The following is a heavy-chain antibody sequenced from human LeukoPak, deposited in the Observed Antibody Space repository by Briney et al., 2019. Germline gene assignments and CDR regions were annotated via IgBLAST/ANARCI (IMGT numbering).Heavy chain of an antibody. CDR3: ARMTSSGWYAAGYYFDY. J-gene: IGHJ4*02. CDR1: GGTFSSYA. Sequence: ASVKVSCKASGGTFSSYAISWVRQAPGQGLEWMGGIIPIFGTANYAQKFQGRVTITADKSTSTAYMEVSSLRSEDTAVYYCARMTSSGWYAAGYYFDYWGQGTLVTVSS. V-gene: IGHV1-69*06. D-gene: IGHD6-19*01. CDR2: IIPIFGTA.